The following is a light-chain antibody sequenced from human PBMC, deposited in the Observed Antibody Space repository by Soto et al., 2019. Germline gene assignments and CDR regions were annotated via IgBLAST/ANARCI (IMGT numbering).Light chain of an antibody. J-gene: IGKJ1*01. V-gene: IGKV3-20*01. CDR2: GAS. CDR1: QSIRRPY. CDR3: QQYSNWPRT. Sequence: DIVLTESPGTLSLSPGERATLSCGASQSIRRPYLAWYQQKPGQAPRLLIDGASNRAIGIPDRFSGRGSGTDSTLTISRLEPEDFAVYYCQQYSNWPRTFGQGTKVDI.